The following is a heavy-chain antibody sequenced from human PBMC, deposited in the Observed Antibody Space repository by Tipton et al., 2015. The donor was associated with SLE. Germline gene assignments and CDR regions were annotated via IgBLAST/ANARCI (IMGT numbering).Heavy chain of an antibody. D-gene: IGHD2-21*01. J-gene: IGHJ3*02. V-gene: IGHV4-31*03. Sequence: TLSLTCTVSGVSISSDNFSWSWLRHNPGKGLAWIGYIYYSGSAFYNPSLKSRVTMSVDTSKNQFFMRLSSATAADTAVYYCAREVITITDSDAFDIWGQGTMVTVSS. CDR3: AREVITITDSDAFDI. CDR2: IYYSGSA. CDR1: GVSISSDNFS.